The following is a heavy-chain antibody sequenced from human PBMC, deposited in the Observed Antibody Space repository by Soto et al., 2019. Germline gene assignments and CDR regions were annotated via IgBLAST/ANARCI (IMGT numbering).Heavy chain of an antibody. CDR1: GFTFSSYA. V-gene: IGHV3-23*01. J-gene: IGHJ5*02. D-gene: IGHD6-6*01. CDR3: AKDRKYSSSSRPLSNWFDP. Sequence: EVQLLESGGGLVQPGGSLRLSCAASGFTFSSYAMSWVRQAPGKGLEWVSAISGSGGSTYYADSVKGRFTISRDNSKNTLYLQMNSLRAEDTAVYYCAKDRKYSSSSRPLSNWFDPWGQGTLVTVSS. CDR2: ISGSGGST.